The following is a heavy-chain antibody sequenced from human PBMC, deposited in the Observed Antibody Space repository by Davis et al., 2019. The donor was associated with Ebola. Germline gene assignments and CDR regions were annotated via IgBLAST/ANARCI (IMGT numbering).Heavy chain of an antibody. CDR3: ARDLPGGDWYFDL. J-gene: IGHJ2*01. V-gene: IGHV3-48*02. Sequence: GESLKISCAASGFTFSSHNMNWVRQAPGKGLEWVSYISSSSSTIYYADSVKGRFTISRDNAKNSLYLQMNSLRDEDTAVYYCARDLPGGDWYFDLWGRGTLVTVSS. CDR2: ISSSSSTI. CDR1: GFTFSSHN. D-gene: IGHD1-14*01.